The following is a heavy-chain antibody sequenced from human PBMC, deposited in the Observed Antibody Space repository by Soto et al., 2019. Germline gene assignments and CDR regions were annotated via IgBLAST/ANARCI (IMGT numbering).Heavy chain of an antibody. D-gene: IGHD2-2*01. J-gene: IGHJ5*02. V-gene: IGHV1-69*13. CDR1: GGTFSSYA. Sequence: SVKVSCKASGGTFSSYAISWVRQAPGQGLEWMGGIIPIFGTANYAQKFQGRVTITADESTSTAYMELSSLRSEDTAVYYCARAVVVVPAAISVWFDPWGQGTLVTVSS. CDR2: IIPIFGTA. CDR3: ARAVVVVPAAISVWFDP.